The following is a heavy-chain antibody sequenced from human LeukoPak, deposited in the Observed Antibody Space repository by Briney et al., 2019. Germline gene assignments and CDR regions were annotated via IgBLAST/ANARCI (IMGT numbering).Heavy chain of an antibody. CDR2: IWSDGSNK. J-gene: IGHJ4*02. CDR1: GFTFSSYG. CDR3: AKESGALGAPLYDY. Sequence: GGSLRLSCAASGFTFSSYGMHWVRQAPGKGLEWVAVIWSDGSNKYYADSVKGRFTISRDNSKNMLYLQMNSLRAEDTAVYYCAKESGALGAPLYDYWGRGILVTASS. V-gene: IGHV3-33*06. D-gene: IGHD4/OR15-4a*01.